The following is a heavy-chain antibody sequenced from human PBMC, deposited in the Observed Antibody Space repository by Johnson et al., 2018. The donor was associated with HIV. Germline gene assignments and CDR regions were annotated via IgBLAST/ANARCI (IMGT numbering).Heavy chain of an antibody. CDR1: GFTVSSNY. CDR3: ARVDYDSSGYYLGAFDI. Sequence: LRLSCAASGFTVSSNYMSWVRQAPGKGLEWVSVIYSGGSTYYADSVKGRFTISRDNSKNTLYLQMNSLRAEDTAVYYCARVDYDSSGYYLGAFDIWGQGTMVTVSS. J-gene: IGHJ3*02. D-gene: IGHD3-22*01. CDR2: IYSGGST. V-gene: IGHV3-53*01.